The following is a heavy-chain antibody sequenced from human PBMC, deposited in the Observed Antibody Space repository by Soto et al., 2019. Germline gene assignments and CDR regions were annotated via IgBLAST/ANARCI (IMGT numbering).Heavy chain of an antibody. Sequence: PGGSLRLSCAASGFTFSSYGMHWVRQAPGKGLEWVAIIWYDGSNKYYADSEKGRFNISRDNSKNTLYLQMNSLRAEDTAVYYCAREVWLYSSDWYSGYYGMDAWGQGTTVTVSS. CDR2: IWYDGSNK. V-gene: IGHV3-33*01. J-gene: IGHJ6*02. CDR1: GFTFSSYG. CDR3: AREVWLYSSDWYSGYYGMDA. D-gene: IGHD6-19*01.